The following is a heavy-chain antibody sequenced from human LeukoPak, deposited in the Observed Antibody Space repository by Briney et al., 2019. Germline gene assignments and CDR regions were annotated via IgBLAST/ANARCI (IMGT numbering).Heavy chain of an antibody. Sequence: ASVKVSCTASGYTFTSYDINWVRQATGQGLEWMGWMNPNSGNTGYAQKFQGRVTMTRNTSISTAYMELSSLRSEDTAVYYCARGGPSYDWFDPWGQGTLVTVSS. CDR1: GYTFTSYD. CDR3: ARGGPSYDWFDP. V-gene: IGHV1-8*01. CDR2: MNPNSGNT. D-gene: IGHD2-8*01. J-gene: IGHJ5*02.